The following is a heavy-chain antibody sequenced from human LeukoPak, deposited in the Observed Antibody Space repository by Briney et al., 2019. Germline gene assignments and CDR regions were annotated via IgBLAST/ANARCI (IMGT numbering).Heavy chain of an antibody. CDR1: GFTFSSYE. Sequence: GGSLRLSCAASGFTFSSYEMNWVRQAPGKGLEWVSYISSSGNTRYYADSVRGRFTISRDNAKNSLYLQMNSLRAEDTAVYYCARDDWGMDVWGQGTTVTVSS. CDR2: ISSSGNTR. CDR3: ARDDWGMDV. D-gene: IGHD2-21*01. J-gene: IGHJ6*02. V-gene: IGHV3-48*03.